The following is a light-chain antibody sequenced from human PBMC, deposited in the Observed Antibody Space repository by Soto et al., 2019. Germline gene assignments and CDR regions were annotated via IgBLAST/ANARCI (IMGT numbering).Light chain of an antibody. V-gene: IGLV2-14*01. Sequence: QSVLTQPASVSLSPGQSITISCTGTISDVGGYNYVSWYQQHPGKAPKLIIYEVSNRPSGVSDRFSGSKSGNTASLTISGLQAEDEADYYCSSYTSISLYVFGGGTKVTVL. CDR1: ISDVGGYNY. J-gene: IGLJ1*01. CDR3: SSYTSISLYV. CDR2: EVS.